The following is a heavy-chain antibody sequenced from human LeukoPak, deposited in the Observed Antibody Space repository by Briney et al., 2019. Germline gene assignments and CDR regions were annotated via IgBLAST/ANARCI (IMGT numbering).Heavy chain of an antibody. V-gene: IGHV3-48*01. CDR2: ISSSSSTI. J-gene: IGHJ3*02. CDR1: GFTLSSYS. CDR3: TRDRPLGCSSTSCYPESAFDI. D-gene: IGHD2-2*01. Sequence: GWSLRLSCAASGFTLSSYSMNWVRQAPGKGLEWVSYISSSSSTIYYADSVKGRFTISRDNAKNSLYLQMNSLKTEDTAVYYCTRDRPLGCSSTSCYPESAFDIWGQGTLVTVSS.